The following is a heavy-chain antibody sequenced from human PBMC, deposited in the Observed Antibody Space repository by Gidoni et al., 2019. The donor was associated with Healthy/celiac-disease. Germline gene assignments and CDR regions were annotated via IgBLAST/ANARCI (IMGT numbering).Heavy chain of an antibody. CDR1: WGSFSGYY. D-gene: IGHD6-13*01. V-gene: IGHV4-34*01. CDR2: INHSGST. Sequence: QVQLQQWAAGLFNPSETLSLTCAVYWGSFSGYYWSWIRKPPGKGLEWIGEINHSGSTNYNPSLKSRVTISVDTSKNQFSLKLSSVTAADTAVYYCARGPTRAAAGTRDYWGQGTLVTVSS. CDR3: ARGPTRAAAGTRDY. J-gene: IGHJ4*02.